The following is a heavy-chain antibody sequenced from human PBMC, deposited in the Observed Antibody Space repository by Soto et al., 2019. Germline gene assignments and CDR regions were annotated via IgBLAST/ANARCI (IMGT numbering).Heavy chain of an antibody. CDR1: GFTFSSYG. Sequence: AGGSLRLSCAASGFTFSSYGMNWFRQAPGKGLEWVSALSGSGDTTYYADSVRGRFSISRDNSKNTLYLQMSSLRGEDTAVYYCAKGTQFFYYYAMDVWGQGTTVTVSS. CDR2: LSGSGDTT. J-gene: IGHJ6*02. V-gene: IGHV3-23*01. CDR3: AKGTQFFYYYAMDV.